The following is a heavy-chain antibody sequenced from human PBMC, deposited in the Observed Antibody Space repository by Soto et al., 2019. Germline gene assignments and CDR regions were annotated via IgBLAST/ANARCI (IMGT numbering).Heavy chain of an antibody. V-gene: IGHV4-39*01. CDR1: GGSISSSSYY. CDR2: IYYSGST. D-gene: IGHD6-19*01. CDR3: ARPAVAGTWLWWFDP. J-gene: IGHJ5*02. Sequence: QLQLQESGPGLVKPSETLSLTCTVSGGSISSSSYYWGWIRQPPGKGLEWIGSIYYSGSTYYNPSLKSRVTISVDTSKNQFSLKLSSVTAADTAVYYCARPAVAGTWLWWFDPWGQGTLVTVSS.